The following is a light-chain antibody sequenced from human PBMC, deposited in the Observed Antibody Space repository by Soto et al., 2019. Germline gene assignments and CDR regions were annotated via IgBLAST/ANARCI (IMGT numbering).Light chain of an antibody. CDR1: QSIVTY. Sequence: DIQMTQSPSSLSASVGDRVTITCRASQSIVTYLNWYLQKPGKAPKLLIYAASNLQSGVPSRFSGSGSGTDFTLTISSLQPEDFATYYCHQYYGYPYTFGQGTKLEIK. V-gene: IGKV1-39*01. CDR2: AAS. J-gene: IGKJ2*01. CDR3: HQYYGYPYT.